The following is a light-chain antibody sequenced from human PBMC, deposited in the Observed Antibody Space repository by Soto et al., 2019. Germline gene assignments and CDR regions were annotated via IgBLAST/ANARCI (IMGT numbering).Light chain of an antibody. CDR1: QTINSSY. CDR3: QQYTYSPWT. CDR2: GAS. V-gene: IGKV3-20*01. Sequence: EVVLTQSPGTLSLSPGERATLSCRTSQTINSSYLGWYQQKPGQAPRLLIYGASSRATGIPDRFSGSGSGTDFTLTISRLEAEDFAVYYCQQYTYSPWTFGQGTKVDIK. J-gene: IGKJ1*01.